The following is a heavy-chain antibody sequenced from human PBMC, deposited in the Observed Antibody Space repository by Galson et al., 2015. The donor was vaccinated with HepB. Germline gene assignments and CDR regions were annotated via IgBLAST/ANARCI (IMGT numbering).Heavy chain of an antibody. V-gene: IGHV3-23*01. Sequence: SLRLSCAASGFTFSSLGMTWVRQAPGKGLECVSAIGVNPGNTDYADSVRGRFTISRDNSENMLYLQMNNLRAEDTAVYYCAKGTTNIDYWGQGTLVTVSS. CDR3: AKGTTNIDY. D-gene: IGHD1-1*01. CDR1: GFTFSSLG. CDR2: IGVNPGNT. J-gene: IGHJ4*02.